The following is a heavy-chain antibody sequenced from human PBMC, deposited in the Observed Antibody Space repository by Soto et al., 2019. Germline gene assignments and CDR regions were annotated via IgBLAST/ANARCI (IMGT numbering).Heavy chain of an antibody. Sequence: QVQLQESGPGLVKPSETLSLTCSVSGGSISTYYWSWIRQPPGKGLEWIGYISHSGTTNYNPSLKGRVTISVDTSKNQFSLKLCSVTAADTAVYYCARSGYTSSWYRSDVFDIWGQGTMVTVSS. D-gene: IGHD6-19*01. J-gene: IGHJ3*02. CDR1: GGSISTYY. CDR2: ISHSGTT. V-gene: IGHV4-59*08. CDR3: ARSGYTSSWYRSDVFDI.